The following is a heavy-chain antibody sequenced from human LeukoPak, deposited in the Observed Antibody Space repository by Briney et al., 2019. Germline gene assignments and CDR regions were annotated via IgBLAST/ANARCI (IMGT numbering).Heavy chain of an antibody. V-gene: IGHV1-69*05. CDR2: IIPIFGTA. CDR1: GGTFSSYA. Sequence: SVKVSCKASGGTFSSYAISWVRQAPGQGLEWMGRIIPIFGTANYAQKFQGRVTITTDESTSTAYMELSSLRSEDTAVYYCARDLGVTRDRLNDAFDIWGQGTMVTVSP. CDR3: ARDLGVTRDRLNDAFDI. J-gene: IGHJ3*02. D-gene: IGHD4-23*01.